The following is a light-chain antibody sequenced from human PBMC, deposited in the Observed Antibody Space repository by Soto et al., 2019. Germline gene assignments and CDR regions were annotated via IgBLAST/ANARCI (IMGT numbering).Light chain of an antibody. CDR2: GAS. CDR3: QQSHSTPWT. Sequence: DIQMTQSPSSLSASVGDRVTITCRASQTITTYLNWYQQKPGKAPQLLIYGASTLQSGAPSRFTGSGSGTDFTLTIISLQPEDFATYHCQQSHSTPWTFGQGTKVEVK. CDR1: QTITTY. V-gene: IGKV1-39*01. J-gene: IGKJ1*01.